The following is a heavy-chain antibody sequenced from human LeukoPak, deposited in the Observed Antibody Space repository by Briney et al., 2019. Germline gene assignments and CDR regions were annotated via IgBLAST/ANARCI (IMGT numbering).Heavy chain of an antibody. CDR3: ARDRFTMVRGVIIRAGGPYYFDY. Sequence: SETLSLTCTVSGGSISSSSYYWSWIRQPAGKGLEWIGRIYTSGSTNYNPSLKSRVTMSVDTSKNQFSLKLSSVTAADTAVYYCARDRFTMVRGVIIRAGGPYYFDYWGQGTLVTVSS. V-gene: IGHV4-61*02. J-gene: IGHJ4*02. CDR2: IYTSGST. CDR1: GGSISSSSYY. D-gene: IGHD3-10*01.